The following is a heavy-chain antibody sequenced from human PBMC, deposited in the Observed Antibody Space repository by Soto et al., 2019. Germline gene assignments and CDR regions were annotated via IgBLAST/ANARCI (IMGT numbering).Heavy chain of an antibody. Sequence: ASVKVSCKASGYTFTSYGISWVRQAPGQGLEWMGWISAYNGNTNYAQKLQGRVTMTTDTSTRTAYMELRSLRSDDTAVYYCARDDVVPAAIEGVNYYGMDVWGQGTTVTVSS. D-gene: IGHD2-2*01. CDR3: ARDDVVPAAIEGVNYYGMDV. V-gene: IGHV1-18*01. J-gene: IGHJ6*02. CDR1: GYTFTSYG. CDR2: ISAYNGNT.